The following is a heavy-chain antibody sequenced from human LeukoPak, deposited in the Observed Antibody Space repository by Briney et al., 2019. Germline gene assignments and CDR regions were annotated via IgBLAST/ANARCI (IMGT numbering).Heavy chain of an antibody. Sequence: ASVKVFCKASGYTFTSYSMNWVRQAPGQGLVWMGWINTNTGNPTYAQGFTGRFVFSLDTSVSTAYLQISSLKAEDTAVYYCARLDYYDSSGAYYYDMDVWGKGTTVTVSS. CDR1: GYTFTSYS. V-gene: IGHV7-4-1*02. CDR2: INTNTGNP. D-gene: IGHD3-22*01. J-gene: IGHJ6*03. CDR3: ARLDYYDSSGAYYYDMDV.